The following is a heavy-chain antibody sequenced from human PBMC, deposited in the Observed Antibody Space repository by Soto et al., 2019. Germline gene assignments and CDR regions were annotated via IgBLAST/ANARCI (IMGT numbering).Heavy chain of an antibody. D-gene: IGHD4-17*01. CDR3: AIRFISDSIRLRWYK. Sequence: ASVKVSCKASGYTFTNYAMHWVRQAPGQRLEWMGWINAGNGNTKYSQKFQGRVTITRDTSASTAYMELSSLRAEDTAVYYCAIRFISDSIRLRWYKWGQGTLVTVSS. J-gene: IGHJ4*02. CDR2: INAGNGNT. CDR1: GYTFTNYA. V-gene: IGHV1-3*01.